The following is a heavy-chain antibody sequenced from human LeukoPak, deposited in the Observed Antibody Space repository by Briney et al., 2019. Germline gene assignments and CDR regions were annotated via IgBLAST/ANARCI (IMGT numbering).Heavy chain of an antibody. Sequence: PSETLSLTCAVYGGSLSGYYWSWIRQPPGKGLEWIGEINHGGSTNYNPSLKSRLTISVDTSKNQFSLKLSSVTAADTAVYYCAREGVYYDILAAYYRPYYFDFWGQGTLVTVYS. CDR3: AREGVYYDILAAYYRPYYFDF. V-gene: IGHV4-34*01. CDR1: GGSLSGYY. D-gene: IGHD3-9*01. J-gene: IGHJ4*02. CDR2: INHGGST.